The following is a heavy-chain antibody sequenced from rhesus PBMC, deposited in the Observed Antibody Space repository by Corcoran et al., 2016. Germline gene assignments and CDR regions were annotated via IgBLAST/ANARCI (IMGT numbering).Heavy chain of an antibody. J-gene: IGHJ5-2*02. CDR1: GGAISGYF. CDR2: IGGSSGNT. CDR3: ARNGGFNSLHV. V-gene: IGHV4-165*02. Sequence: QERLQESGPGLVKPSETLSLTCAVSGGAISGYFWRWIRQPPGKGLVWIGYIGGSSGNTYYNASLKSRVTVSTDTSKNQFSLKLNSVTAADTAVYFCARNGGFNSLHVWGRGILVTVSS.